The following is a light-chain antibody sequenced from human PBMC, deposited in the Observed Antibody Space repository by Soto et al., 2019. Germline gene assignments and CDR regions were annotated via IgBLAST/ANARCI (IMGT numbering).Light chain of an antibody. J-gene: IGLJ2*01. CDR3: QSYDSSLSGAV. CDR2: GKS. CDR1: SSNIGTGYD. V-gene: IGLV1-40*01. Sequence: QSVLTQPPSVSGAPGQRVTISCTGSSSNIGTGYDVHWYQQLPGTAPKLLIYGKSNRPSGVPDRFSASKSGTSASLAITGLQAEDEADYYCQSYDSSLSGAVFAGGTKLTVL.